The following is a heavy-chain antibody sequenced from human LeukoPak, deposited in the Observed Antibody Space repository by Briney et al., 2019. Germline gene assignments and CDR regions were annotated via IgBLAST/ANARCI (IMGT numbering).Heavy chain of an antibody. CDR2: INHSGST. Sequence: PSETLSLTCAVYGGSFSGYYWSWIRQPPGKGLEWIGEINHSGSTNHNPSLKSRVTISVDTSKNQFSLKLSSVTAADTAVYYCASSSRVVVVAATRYYYYYMDVWGKGTTVTVSS. J-gene: IGHJ6*03. D-gene: IGHD2-15*01. V-gene: IGHV4-34*01. CDR1: GGSFSGYY. CDR3: ASSSRVVVVAATRYYYYYMDV.